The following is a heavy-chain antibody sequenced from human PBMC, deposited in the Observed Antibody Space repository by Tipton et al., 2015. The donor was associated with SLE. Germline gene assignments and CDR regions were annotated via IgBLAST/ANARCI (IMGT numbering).Heavy chain of an antibody. J-gene: IGHJ1*01. D-gene: IGHD6-13*01. CDR3: AKARIAAAGTPEYFQH. CDR2: ISYDGSNK. V-gene: IGHV3-30*04. Sequence: RSLRLSCAASGFTFSSYAMHWVRQAPGKGLEWVAVISYDGSNKYYADSVKGRFTISRDNSKNTLYLQMNSLRAEDTAVYYCAKARIAAAGTPEYFQHWGQGTLVTVSS. CDR1: GFTFSSYA.